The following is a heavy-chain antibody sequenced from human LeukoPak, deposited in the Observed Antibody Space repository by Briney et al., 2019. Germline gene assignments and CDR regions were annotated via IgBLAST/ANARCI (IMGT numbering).Heavy chain of an antibody. CDR3: ARGRVVAATLDY. Sequence: PSETLSLTCTVSGGPISSSSYYWGWIRQPPGKGLEWIGSIYYSGSTYYNPSLKSRVTISVDTSKNQFSLKLSSVTAADTAVYYCARGRVVAATLDYWGQGTLVTVSS. D-gene: IGHD2-15*01. J-gene: IGHJ4*02. V-gene: IGHV4-39*01. CDR2: IYYSGST. CDR1: GGPISSSSYY.